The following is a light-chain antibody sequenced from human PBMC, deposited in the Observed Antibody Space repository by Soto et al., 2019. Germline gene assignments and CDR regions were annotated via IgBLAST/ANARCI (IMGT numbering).Light chain of an antibody. CDR3: QQYNSHRT. Sequence: DIQMTQSPSTLSASVGDRVNITCRASQNINDYLAWYQQKPGKSPKVLIYDASTLESGVPSRFSGSGSGTQFTLTISSLQPDDFATYFCQQYNSHRTFGQGTKLQVK. J-gene: IGKJ1*01. CDR1: QNINDY. V-gene: IGKV1-5*01. CDR2: DAS.